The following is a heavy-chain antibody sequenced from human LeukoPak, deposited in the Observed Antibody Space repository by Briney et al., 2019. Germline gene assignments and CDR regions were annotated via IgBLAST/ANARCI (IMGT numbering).Heavy chain of an antibody. Sequence: GGSLRLSCAASGFTFRSYAMNWVRQAPGRELEWVSAISGTGDSPHYADSVKGRFTISRDNSKNTLYLQMNSLRAEDTAFYYCAKDIGWFDPWGQGTLVTVSS. J-gene: IGHJ5*02. CDR2: ISGTGDSP. CDR1: GFTFRSYA. V-gene: IGHV3-23*01. CDR3: AKDIGWFDP.